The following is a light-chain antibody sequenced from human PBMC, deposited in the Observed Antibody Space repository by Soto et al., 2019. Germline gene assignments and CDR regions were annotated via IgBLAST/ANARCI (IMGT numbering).Light chain of an antibody. CDR3: QQYDSYWGT. Sequence: DIQMTQSPSTLSASVGDTVTVTCRASQSISSWLAWYQQKPGKAPNLLIYDASSLESGVPSRFSGSGSQTEFTLTISSLQPDDFATYYCQQYDSYWGTFGQGTKVDI. CDR1: QSISSW. V-gene: IGKV1-5*01. CDR2: DAS. J-gene: IGKJ1*01.